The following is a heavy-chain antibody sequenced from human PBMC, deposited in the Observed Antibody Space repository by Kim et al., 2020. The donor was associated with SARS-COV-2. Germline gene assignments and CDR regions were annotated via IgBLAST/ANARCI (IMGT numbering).Heavy chain of an antibody. D-gene: IGHD6-25*01. CDR2: ISFDGSRE. CDR1: GFSFDSHA. J-gene: IGHJ6*02. CDR3: ARDVYSSGTVGTMDV. Sequence: GGSLRLSCATSGFSFDSHAMHWVRQAPGKGLEWVAVISFDGSREYYAESVEGRFTIARDNARNILYLQMNNLRAEDTSVYSCARDVYSSGTVGTMDVWGQGTTVIVSS. V-gene: IGHV3-30*12.